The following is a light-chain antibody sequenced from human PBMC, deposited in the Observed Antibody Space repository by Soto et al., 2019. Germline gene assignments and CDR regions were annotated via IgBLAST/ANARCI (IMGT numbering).Light chain of an antibody. CDR2: TNN. Sequence: QSVLTQPPSASGTPGQRVTISCSGSSSNIGSNTVNWYQQLPGTAPKLLIYTNNQRPSGVPDRFSGSKSGTSASVAISGLXXXXXXXXXCAAWDDSLNGVVFGGGTKLTVL. V-gene: IGLV1-44*01. J-gene: IGLJ2*01. CDR3: AAWDDSLNGVV. CDR1: SSNIGSNT.